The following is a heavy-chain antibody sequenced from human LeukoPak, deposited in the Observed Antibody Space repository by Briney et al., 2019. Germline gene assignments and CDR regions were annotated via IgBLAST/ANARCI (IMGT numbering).Heavy chain of an antibody. CDR1: GGSISSSSYY. CDR3: ARLHVDTAMVAFDY. V-gene: IGHV4-39*01. J-gene: IGHJ4*02. D-gene: IGHD5-18*01. Sequence: SETLSLTCTVSGGSISSSSYYWGWIRQPPGKGLEWIGSIYYSGSTYYNPSLKSRVTISVDTSKNQFSLKLSSVTAADTAVYYCARLHVDTAMVAFDYWGQGTLVTVSS. CDR2: IYYSGST.